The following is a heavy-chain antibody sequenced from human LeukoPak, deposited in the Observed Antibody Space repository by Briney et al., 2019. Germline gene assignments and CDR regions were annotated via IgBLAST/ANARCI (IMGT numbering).Heavy chain of an antibody. CDR1: GYTFTSYG. D-gene: IGHD5-18*01. J-gene: IGHJ4*02. Sequence: ASVKVSCKASGYTFTSYGISWVRQAPGQGLERMGWISVYSGNTNLAQKLQGRVTMTTDTSTSTAYMEVRSLRSDDTAVYYCARDGDNTAMPLDFWGQGTLVTVPS. V-gene: IGHV1-18*01. CDR2: ISVYSGNT. CDR3: ARDGDNTAMPLDF.